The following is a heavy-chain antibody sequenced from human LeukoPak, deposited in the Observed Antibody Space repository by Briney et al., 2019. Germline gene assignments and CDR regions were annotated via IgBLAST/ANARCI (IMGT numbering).Heavy chain of an antibody. CDR1: GYTFTSYG. J-gene: IGHJ4*02. CDR2: ISAYNGNT. CDR3: ARLTQVGSGSYGCDY. Sequence: GASVKVSCKAPGYTFTSYGISWVRQAPGQGLEWMGWISAYNGNTNYAQKLQGRVTMTTDTSTSTAYMELRSLRSDDTAVYYCARLTQVGSGSYGCDYWGQGTLVTVSS. V-gene: IGHV1-18*01. D-gene: IGHD3-10*01.